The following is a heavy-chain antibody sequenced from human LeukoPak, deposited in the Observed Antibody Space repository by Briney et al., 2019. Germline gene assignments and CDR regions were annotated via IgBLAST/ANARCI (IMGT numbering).Heavy chain of an antibody. J-gene: IGHJ3*02. D-gene: IGHD6-6*01. CDR1: GGSISSGGYY. CDR3: ARAVGELVGAFDI. Sequence: PSQTLSLTCTVSGGSISSGGYYWSWIRQPPGKGLEWIGYIYHSGSTYYNPSLKSRVTISVDRSKNQFSLKLSSVTAADTAVYYCARAVGELVGAFDIWGQGTMVTVSS. CDR2: IYHSGST. V-gene: IGHV4-30-2*01.